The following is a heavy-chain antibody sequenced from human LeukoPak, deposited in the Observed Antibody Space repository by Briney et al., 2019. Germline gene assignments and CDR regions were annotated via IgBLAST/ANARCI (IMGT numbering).Heavy chain of an antibody. D-gene: IGHD3-22*01. CDR2: ISHDGSNE. Sequence: PGGSLRLSCAASGFTFSSYGMHWVRQAPGKGLEWVAVISHDGSNEYYADSVKGRFTISRDNSKNTLYLQMNSLRAEDTAVYYRAKDGDSNRGMDVWGQGTTVTVSS. CDR1: GFTFSSYG. V-gene: IGHV3-30*18. CDR3: AKDGDSNRGMDV. J-gene: IGHJ6*02.